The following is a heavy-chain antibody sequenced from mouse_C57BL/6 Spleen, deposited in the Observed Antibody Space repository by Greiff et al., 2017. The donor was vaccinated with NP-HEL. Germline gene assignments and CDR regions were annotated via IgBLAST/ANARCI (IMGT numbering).Heavy chain of an antibody. V-gene: IGHV1-59*01. CDR3: ARSDTGTDFDY. D-gene: IGHD4-1*01. CDR1: GYTFTSYW. J-gene: IGHJ2*01. CDR2: IDPSDSYT. Sequence: VQLQQPGAELVRPGTSVKLSCKASGYTFTSYWMHWVKQRPGQGLEWIGVIDPSDSYTNYNPKFKGKATLTVDTSSSTAYMQLSSLTSEDSAVYYCARSDTGTDFDYWGQGTTLTVSS.